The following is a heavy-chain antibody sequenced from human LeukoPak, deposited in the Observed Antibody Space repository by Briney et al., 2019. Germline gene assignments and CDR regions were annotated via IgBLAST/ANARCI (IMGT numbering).Heavy chain of an antibody. CDR2: IFSGGDT. Sequence: GGSLRLSCTASAFSFSSYGMSWVRQAPGKGLEWVSVIFSGGDTYYADSVKGRFTISRDDSKNTLYLQMNNLRADDTAVYYCARGGVISATPTYWGQGTLVTVSS. V-gene: IGHV3-53*01. D-gene: IGHD3-16*02. J-gene: IGHJ4*02. CDR3: ARGGVISATPTY. CDR1: AFSFSSYG.